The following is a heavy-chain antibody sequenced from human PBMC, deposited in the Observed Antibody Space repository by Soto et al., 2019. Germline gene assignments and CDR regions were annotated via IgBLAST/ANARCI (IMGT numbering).Heavy chain of an antibody. V-gene: IGHV1-69*02. Sequence: ASVKVSCKASGGTFSSYTISWVRQAPGQGLEWMGRIIPILGIANYAQKFQGRVTITADKSTSTAYMELSSLRSEDTAVYYCASVGSPGYGDYGRFDAVYYYYYYMDVWGKGTTVTVSS. J-gene: IGHJ6*03. CDR3: ASVGSPGYGDYGRFDAVYYYYYYMDV. D-gene: IGHD4-17*01. CDR2: IIPILGIA. CDR1: GGTFSSYT.